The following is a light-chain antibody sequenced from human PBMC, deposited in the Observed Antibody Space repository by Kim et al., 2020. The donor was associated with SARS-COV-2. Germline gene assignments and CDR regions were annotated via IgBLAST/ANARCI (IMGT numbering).Light chain of an antibody. CDR2: DAS. Sequence: EVVLTQSPATVSFSPGEGATLSCRASQRISTNRAWYQQRPSHAPRLLIYDASSSATGVPSRVRGSGSGTDFTLTISSLQSEDFAVYSCQQYHYGSPAYTFGQGTKVDIK. V-gene: IGKV3-15*01. CDR3: QQYHYGSPAYT. J-gene: IGKJ2*01. CDR1: QRISTN.